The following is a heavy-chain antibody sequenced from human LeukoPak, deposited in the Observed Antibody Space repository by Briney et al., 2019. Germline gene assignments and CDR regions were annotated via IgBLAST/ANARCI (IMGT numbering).Heavy chain of an antibody. CDR2: ISYDGSNK. CDR3: ARVLATMVRGEVVNYYYGMDV. Sequence: GGSLRLSCAASGFTFSSYAMHWVRQAPGKGLEWVAVISYDGSNKYYADSVKGRFTISRGNSKNTLYLQMNSLRAEDTAVYYCARVLATMVRGEVVNYYYGMDVWGQGTTVTVSS. J-gene: IGHJ6*02. V-gene: IGHV3-30-3*01. D-gene: IGHD3-10*01. CDR1: GFTFSSYA.